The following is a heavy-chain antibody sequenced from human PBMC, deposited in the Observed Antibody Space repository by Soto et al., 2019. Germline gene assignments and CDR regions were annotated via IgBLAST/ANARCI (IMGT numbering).Heavy chain of an antibody. J-gene: IGHJ4*02. V-gene: IGHV3-11*01. D-gene: IGHD3-22*01. CDR2: MSSSGSTI. Sequence: QVQLVESGGGLVKPGGSLRLSCAASGFTFSDYYMSWIRQAPGKGLAWVSYMSSSGSTIYYADAVKGRFTISRDNAKNSLSLQMNSLRAEDTAVYYCARAPYYYDSGGYQGYWGQGTLVTVSS. CDR1: GFTFSDYY. CDR3: ARAPYYYDSGGYQGY.